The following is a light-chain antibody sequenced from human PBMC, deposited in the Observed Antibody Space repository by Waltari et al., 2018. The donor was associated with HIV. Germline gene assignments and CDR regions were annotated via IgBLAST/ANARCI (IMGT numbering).Light chain of an antibody. J-gene: IGKJ4*01. V-gene: IGKV2-28*01. CDR2: LAS. Sequence: DIWMTQPPFFLAVSPEEQASISCRSSQSLLHSNGYNYVNWYMQKPVQSPQLLIYLASHRASGVPYRFSGSRSGTDFTLHIKRVEAHDVSLYYCMQALELPLTFGRGTKVEIK. CDR3: MQALELPLT. CDR1: QSLLHSNGYNY.